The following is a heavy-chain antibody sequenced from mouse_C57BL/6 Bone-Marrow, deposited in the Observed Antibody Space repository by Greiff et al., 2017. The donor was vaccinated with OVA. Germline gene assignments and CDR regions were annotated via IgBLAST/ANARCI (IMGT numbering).Heavy chain of an antibody. J-gene: IGHJ4*01. Sequence: EVKLMESGPGLVKPSQSLSLTCSVTGYSITSGYYWNWIRQFPGNKLEWMGYISYDGSNNYNPSLKNRISITRDTSKNQFFLKLNSVTTEDTATYYCAREDPLITTGAMDYWGQGTSVTVSS. V-gene: IGHV3-6*01. D-gene: IGHD1-1*01. CDR1: GYSITSGYY. CDR3: AREDPLITTGAMDY. CDR2: ISYDGSN.